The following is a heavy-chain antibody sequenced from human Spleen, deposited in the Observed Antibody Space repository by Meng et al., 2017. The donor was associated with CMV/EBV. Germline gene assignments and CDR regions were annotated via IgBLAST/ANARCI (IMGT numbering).Heavy chain of an antibody. D-gene: IGHD2-2*01. CDR2: ISSSGSTI. Sequence: GGSLRLSCAASGFTFSDYYMSWIRQAPGKGLEWVSYISSSGSTIYYADSVKGRFTISRDNAKNSLYLQMNSLRAEDTAVYYCARDQYCSSTSCYWLDPWGQGTLVTVS. CDR1: GFTFSDYY. V-gene: IGHV3-11*04. J-gene: IGHJ5*02. CDR3: ARDQYCSSTSCYWLDP.